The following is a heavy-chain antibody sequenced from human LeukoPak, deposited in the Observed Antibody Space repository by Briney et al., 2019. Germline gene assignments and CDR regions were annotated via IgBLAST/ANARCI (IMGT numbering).Heavy chain of an antibody. V-gene: IGHV3-23*01. J-gene: IGHJ4*02. CDR1: GFTFSSYG. CDR2: ISGSGGST. D-gene: IGHD4-17*01. Sequence: GGSLRLSCAASGFTFSSYGMSWVRQAPGKGLEWVSAISGSGGSTYYADSVKGRFTISRDNTKNSLYLQMDSLTADDTAVYFCACLRGPSDYWGQGTLVTVSS. CDR3: ACLRGPSDY.